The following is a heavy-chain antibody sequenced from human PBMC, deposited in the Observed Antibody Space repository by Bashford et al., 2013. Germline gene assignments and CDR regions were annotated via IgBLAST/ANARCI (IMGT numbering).Heavy chain of an antibody. CDR2: INHSGST. Sequence: SETLSLTCAVYVGPSVVTTGAGSPAPRKGLEWIGEINHSGSTNYNPSLKSRVTISVDTSKNQFSLKLSSVTAADTAVYYCARGYRVTIFGVVITTLTRSHWFDPWGQGTLVTVSS. J-gene: IGHJ5*02. D-gene: IGHD3-3*01. CDR3: ARGYRVTIFGVVITTLTRSHWFDP. V-gene: IGHV4-34*01. CDR1: VGPSVVTT.